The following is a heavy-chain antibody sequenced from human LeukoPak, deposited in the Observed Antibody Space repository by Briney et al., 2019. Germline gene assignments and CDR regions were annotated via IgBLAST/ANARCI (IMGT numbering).Heavy chain of an antibody. V-gene: IGHV3-23*01. CDR1: GFSFNTYA. D-gene: IGHD3-9*01. CDR2: ISGRGDSP. Sequence: PGGSLRLSCAASGFSFNTYAMSWVRQAPGKGLEWVSTISGRGDSPYYADSVKGRFSISRDNSKNTLFLHMNSLRAEDTAVYFCARDPGYAIYYFDYWGQGTLVTVSS. J-gene: IGHJ4*02. CDR3: ARDPGYAIYYFDY.